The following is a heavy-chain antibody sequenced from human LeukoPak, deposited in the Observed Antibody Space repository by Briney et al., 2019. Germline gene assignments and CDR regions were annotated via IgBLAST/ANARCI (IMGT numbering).Heavy chain of an antibody. Sequence: SETLSLTCTVSVGSISSYYWSWLRQPPGKGLEGIGYIYYGGSTNYNPSLKSRVTISVDTSKNQFSLKLSSVTAADTAVYYCAKDRGDVGFDPWGQGTLATVSS. CDR1: VGSISSYY. CDR2: IYYGGST. CDR3: AKDRGDVGFDP. V-gene: IGHV4-59*01. D-gene: IGHD1-26*01. J-gene: IGHJ5*02.